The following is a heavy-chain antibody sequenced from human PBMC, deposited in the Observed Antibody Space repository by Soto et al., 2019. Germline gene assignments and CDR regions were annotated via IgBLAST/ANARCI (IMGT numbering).Heavy chain of an antibody. J-gene: IGHJ4*02. CDR3: AREGPLRFFKA. Sequence: QVQLQQWGAGLLKPSETLSLTCAVYGGSFSGYYWSWIRQPPGKGLEWIGEINHSGSTNYNPSLKSRVTISVDTSKNQFSLKLSSVTAADTAVYYCAREGPLRFFKAWGQGTLVTVSS. D-gene: IGHD3-3*01. CDR1: GGSFSGYY. V-gene: IGHV4-34*01. CDR2: INHSGST.